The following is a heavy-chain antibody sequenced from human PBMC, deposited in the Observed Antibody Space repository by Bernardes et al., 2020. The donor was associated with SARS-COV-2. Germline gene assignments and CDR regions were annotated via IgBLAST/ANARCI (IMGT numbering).Heavy chain of an antibody. CDR1: GFTFSSYA. J-gene: IGHJ4*02. V-gene: IGHV3-23*01. D-gene: IGHD2-2*01. CDR3: AKVGGYGVVVVPAGPIES. CDR2: ISGSGGST. Sequence: GGSLRLSCAASGFTFSSYAMSWVRQAPGKGLEWVSAISGSGGSTYYADSVKGRFTISRDNSKNTLYLQMNSLRAEDTAVYYCAKVGGYGVVVVPAGPIESWGQGNLVIVSS.